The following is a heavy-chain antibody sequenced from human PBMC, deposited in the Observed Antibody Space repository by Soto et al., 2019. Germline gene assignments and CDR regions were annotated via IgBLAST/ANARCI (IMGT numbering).Heavy chain of an antibody. CDR2: IKGDGSEK. CDR1: EFTFSEHW. J-gene: IGHJ6*02. Sequence: PGGSLRLSCAASEFTFSEHWMTWVRQAPGKGLEWVANIKGDGSEKYYVDSVKGRFTISRDDATKSLALQMNSLRVEDTAVYYCARGHYGMDVWGQGTTVTVYS. CDR3: ARGHYGMDV. V-gene: IGHV3-7*03.